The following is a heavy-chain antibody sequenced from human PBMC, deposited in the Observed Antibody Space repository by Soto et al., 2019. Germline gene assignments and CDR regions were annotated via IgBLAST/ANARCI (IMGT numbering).Heavy chain of an antibody. CDR2: IKQDGSEK. J-gene: IGHJ6*02. V-gene: IGHV3-7*03. D-gene: IGHD4-17*01. Sequence: EVQLVESGGGLVQPGGSLRISCAASGFTFSSYWMSWVRPAPGKGLEWVANIKQDGSEKYYVDSVKGRFTISRDNAKNSLYLQMNSLRAEDTAVYYCARNGDYDNYYYGMDVWGQGTTVTVSS. CDR1: GFTFSSYW. CDR3: ARNGDYDNYYYGMDV.